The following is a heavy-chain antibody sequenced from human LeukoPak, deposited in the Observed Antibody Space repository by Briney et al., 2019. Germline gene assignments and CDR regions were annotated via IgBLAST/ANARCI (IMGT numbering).Heavy chain of an antibody. CDR2: INHSGST. J-gene: IGHJ6*03. D-gene: IGHD3-3*01. V-gene: IGHV4-34*01. CDR1: GGSFSGYY. Sequence: SETLSLTCAVYGGSFSGYYWSWIRQPPGKGLEWIGEINHSGSTNYNPSLKSRVTISVDTSKNQFSLKPSSVTAADTAVYYCASSTAYDFWSGPRLYYMDVWGKGTTVTVSS. CDR3: ASSTAYDFWSGPRLYYMDV.